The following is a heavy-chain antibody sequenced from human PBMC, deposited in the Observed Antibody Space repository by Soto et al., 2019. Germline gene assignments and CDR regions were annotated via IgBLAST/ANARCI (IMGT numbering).Heavy chain of an antibody. CDR3: ESAESKENRIHVRAV. J-gene: IGHJ6*04. V-gene: IGHV6-1*01. D-gene: IGHD3-16*01. Sequence: QTLSLTCAVSGDSVSSNSAALNWIRQSPSRGLEWLGRTYYRSKWYNDYAVSVKSRITINPDTSKNQFSLQLNSVTPEDTPGYFFESAESKENRIHVRAVRAKGTAVPVSP. CDR2: TYYRSKWYN. CDR1: GDSVSSNSAA.